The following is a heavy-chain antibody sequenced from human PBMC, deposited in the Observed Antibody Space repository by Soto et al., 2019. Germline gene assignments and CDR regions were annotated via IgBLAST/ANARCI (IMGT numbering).Heavy chain of an antibody. CDR3: AKAGPGGYNYYGMDV. Sequence: GVSLRLSCAASGFTFDDYTMHWVGQAPGKGLEWVSLISWDGGSTYYAVSVKGRFTISRDNSKNSLYLQMNSLRTEDTALYYCAKAGPGGYNYYGMDVWGQGTTVTVSS. D-gene: IGHD2-15*01. CDR2: ISWDGGST. CDR1: GFTFDDYT. J-gene: IGHJ6*02. V-gene: IGHV3-43*01.